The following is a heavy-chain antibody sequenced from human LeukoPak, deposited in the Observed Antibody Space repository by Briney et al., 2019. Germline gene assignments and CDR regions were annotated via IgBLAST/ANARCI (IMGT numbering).Heavy chain of an antibody. CDR1: GYTFTGYY. V-gene: IGHV1-2*02. D-gene: IGHD5-18*01. Sequence: GASVKVSCKASGYTFTGYYMHWVRQAPGQGLEWMGWINPNSGGTNYAQKFQGRVTITADESTSTAYVELSSLRSEDTAVYYCCTAMVKNWFDPWGQGTLVTVSS. CDR3: CTAMVKNWFDP. J-gene: IGHJ5*02. CDR2: INPNSGGT.